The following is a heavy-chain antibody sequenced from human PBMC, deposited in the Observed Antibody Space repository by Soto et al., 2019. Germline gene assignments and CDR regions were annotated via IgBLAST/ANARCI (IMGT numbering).Heavy chain of an antibody. D-gene: IGHD2-15*01. Sequence: QVQLVESGGGVVQPGTSLRLSCAASGFSLSNYGIHWVRQAPGKGLEWVAVISFDGSIKFYRESVKGRFTISRDNSWNTLYLQMRSLRAEDTAVYYCAKDVAAATNQWSTWFDPWGQGTLVTVSS. CDR1: GFSLSNYG. CDR3: AKDVAAATNQWSTWFDP. V-gene: IGHV3-30*18. J-gene: IGHJ5*02. CDR2: ISFDGSIK.